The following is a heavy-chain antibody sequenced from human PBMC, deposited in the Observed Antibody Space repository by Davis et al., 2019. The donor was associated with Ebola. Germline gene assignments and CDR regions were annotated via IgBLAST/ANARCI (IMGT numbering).Heavy chain of an antibody. V-gene: IGHV3-23*01. CDR2: LGTSADT. CDR1: GFVFRNYV. D-gene: IGHD1-26*01. Sequence: GGSLRLSCAASGFVFRNYVMSWVRQAPGKGLEWVSTLGTSADTYYADSVKGRFTISRDNSKNTLYLQMNGLRVEDTAIYYCAKDTSHIWFDIWGQGTNVTVSS. CDR3: AKDTSHIWFDI. J-gene: IGHJ3*02.